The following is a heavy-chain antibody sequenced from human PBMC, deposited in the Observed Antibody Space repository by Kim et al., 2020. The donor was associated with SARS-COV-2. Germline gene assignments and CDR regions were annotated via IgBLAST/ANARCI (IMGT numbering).Heavy chain of an antibody. CDR3: ANSFKYDFWSGSTQGHAFDI. Sequence: GGSLRLSCAASGFTFSSYAMSWVRQAPGKGLEWVSAISGSGGSTYYADSVKGRFTISRDNSKNTLYLQMNSLRAEDTAVYYCANSFKYDFWSGSTQGHAFDIWGQGTMVTVSS. D-gene: IGHD3-3*01. V-gene: IGHV3-23*01. J-gene: IGHJ3*02. CDR1: GFTFSSYA. CDR2: ISGSGGST.